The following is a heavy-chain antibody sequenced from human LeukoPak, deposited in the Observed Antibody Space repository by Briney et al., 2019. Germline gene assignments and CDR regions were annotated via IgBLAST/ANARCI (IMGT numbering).Heavy chain of an antibody. V-gene: IGHV4-34*01. Sequence: KPSETLSLTCAVYGGSFSGYYWSWIRQPPGKGLEWIGEINHSGSTNYNPSLKSRVTISVDTSKNQFSLKLSSVTASDTAVYYCARGRYCSGCSCYSFGYYYYMDVWGKGTTVTVSS. J-gene: IGHJ6*03. CDR2: INHSGST. D-gene: IGHD2-15*01. CDR3: ARGRYCSGCSCYSFGYYYYMDV. CDR1: GGSFSGYY.